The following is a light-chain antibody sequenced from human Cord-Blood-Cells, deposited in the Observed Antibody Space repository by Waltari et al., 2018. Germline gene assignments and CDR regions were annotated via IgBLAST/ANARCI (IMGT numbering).Light chain of an antibody. Sequence: DIQMTQSPSSLSASVGDRVTITCRANQSISSYLNWYQQKPGKAPKLLIYAASSLQSGVPSRFSGSGSWTEFTLTISSLQPEDFSTYYCQQSYSTPWTFGQGTKVEIK. CDR1: QSISSY. CDR3: QQSYSTPWT. J-gene: IGKJ1*01. V-gene: IGKV1-39*01. CDR2: AAS.